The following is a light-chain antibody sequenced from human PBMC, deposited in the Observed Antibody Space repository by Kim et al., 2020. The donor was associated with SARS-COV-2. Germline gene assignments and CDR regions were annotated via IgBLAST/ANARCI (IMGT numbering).Light chain of an antibody. Sequence: GQRVSLSCSGSSSNIGTTSVNWYQQVPGTAFTLLLYYNNRRPSGVPDRFSGSKSGTSASLAISGLQSEDEGEYYCAAWDDSLNGPVFGGGTQLTVL. V-gene: IGLV1-44*01. CDR1: SSNIGTTS. CDR3: AAWDDSLNGPV. J-gene: IGLJ2*01. CDR2: YNN.